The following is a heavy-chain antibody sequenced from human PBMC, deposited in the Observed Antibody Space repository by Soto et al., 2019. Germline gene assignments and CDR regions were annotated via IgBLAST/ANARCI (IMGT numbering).Heavy chain of an antibody. D-gene: IGHD1-1*01. CDR2: IYYSGST. Sequence: SETLSLTCTVSGGSISSGGYYWSWIRQHPGKGLEWIGYIYYSGSTYYNPSLKSRVTISVDTSKNQFSLKLSSVTAADTAVYYCARAETDWKGDGMDVWGQGTTVTVSS. V-gene: IGHV4-31*03. J-gene: IGHJ6*02. CDR3: ARAETDWKGDGMDV. CDR1: GGSISSGGYY.